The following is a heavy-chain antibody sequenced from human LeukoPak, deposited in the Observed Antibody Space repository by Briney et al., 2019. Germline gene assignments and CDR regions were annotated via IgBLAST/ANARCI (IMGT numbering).Heavy chain of an antibody. Sequence: PGGSLRLSCAASGITFRSYGMHWVRQAPGKGLEWVAVISYDGSHKYYADSVKGRFSISRDNSKNTLYPQMNSLRADDTAVYYCAKGARGDTVTSNVGLNWFDPWGQGTLVTVSS. J-gene: IGHJ5*02. CDR2: ISYDGSHK. CDR1: GITFRSYG. CDR3: AKGARGDTVTSNVGLNWFDP. V-gene: IGHV3-30*18. D-gene: IGHD4-17*01.